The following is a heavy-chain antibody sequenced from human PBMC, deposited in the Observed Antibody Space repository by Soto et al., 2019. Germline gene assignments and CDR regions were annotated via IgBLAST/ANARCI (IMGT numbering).Heavy chain of an antibody. V-gene: IGHV1-18*01. CDR1: GYTFTSYG. CDR3: ARVHPGITGTTPFDY. CDR2: ISAYNGNT. J-gene: IGHJ4*02. D-gene: IGHD1-7*01. Sequence: GASVKVSCKASGYTFTSYGISWVRQAPGQGLEWMGWISAYNGNTNYAQKLQGRVTMTTDTSTSTAYMELRSLRSDDTAVYYCARVHPGITGTTPFDYWGQGTLVTVSS.